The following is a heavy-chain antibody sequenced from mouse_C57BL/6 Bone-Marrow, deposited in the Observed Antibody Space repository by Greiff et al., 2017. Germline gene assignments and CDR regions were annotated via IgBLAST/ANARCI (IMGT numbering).Heavy chain of an antibody. Sequence: VKLLESGPELVKPGASVKISCKASGYAFSSSWMNWVKQRPGKGLEWIGRIYPGDGDTNYNGTFKGKATLTADKSSSTAYMQLSSLTSEDSAVYFCAFYYGSSYNSYDYAMDYWGQGTSVTGSS. CDR1: GYAFSSSW. CDR2: IYPGDGDT. V-gene: IGHV1-82*01. D-gene: IGHD1-1*01. CDR3: AFYYGSSYNSYDYAMDY. J-gene: IGHJ4*01.